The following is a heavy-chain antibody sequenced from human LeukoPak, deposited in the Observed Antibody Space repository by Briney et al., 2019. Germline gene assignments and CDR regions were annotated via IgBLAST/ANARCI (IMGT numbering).Heavy chain of an antibody. CDR3: ARGYSSSWSPGPIDY. J-gene: IGHJ4*02. CDR1: GFTFSSYW. V-gene: IGHV3-7*01. Sequence: PGGALRLSCAASGFTFSSYWMSWVRQAPGKGLEWVANIKQDGSEKYYVDSVKGRFTISRDNAENSLYLQMNSLRAEDTAVYYCARGYSSSWSPGPIDYWGQGSLVTVSS. CDR2: IKQDGSEK. D-gene: IGHD6-13*01.